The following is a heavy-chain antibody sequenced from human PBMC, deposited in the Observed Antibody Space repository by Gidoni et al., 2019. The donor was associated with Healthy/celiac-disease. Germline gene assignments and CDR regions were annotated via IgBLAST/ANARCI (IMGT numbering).Heavy chain of an antibody. D-gene: IGHD3-10*01. CDR1: GFSLSTSGMC. V-gene: IGHV2-70*15. CDR3: ARTPGNMVRGVIPYFDY. CDR2: IDWDDDK. Sequence: QVTLRESGPALVKPTQTLTLTCTFSGFSLSTSGMCVSWIRQPPGKALEWLARIDWDDDKYYSTSLKTRLTISKDTSKNQVVLTMTNMDPVDTATYYCARTPGNMVRGVIPYFDYWGQGTLVTVSS. J-gene: IGHJ4*02.